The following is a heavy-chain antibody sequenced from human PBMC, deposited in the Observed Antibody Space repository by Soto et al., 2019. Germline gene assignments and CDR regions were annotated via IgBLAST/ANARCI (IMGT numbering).Heavy chain of an antibody. CDR3: ATQNLHGSGSYYGKGLYYYYGMDV. V-gene: IGHV1-24*01. J-gene: IGHJ6*02. CDR2: FDPEDGET. D-gene: IGHD3-10*01. CDR1: GYTLTELS. Sequence: ASVKASCKVSGYTLTELSMHWVRQAPGKGLEWMGGFDPEDGETIYAQKFQGRVTMTEDTSTDTAYMELSSLRSEDTAVYYCATQNLHGSGSYYGKGLYYYYGMDVWGQGTTVTVSS.